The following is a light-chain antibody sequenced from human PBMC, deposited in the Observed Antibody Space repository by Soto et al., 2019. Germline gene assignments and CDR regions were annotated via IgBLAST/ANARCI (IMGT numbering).Light chain of an antibody. CDR1: SSDVGGYNY. Sequence: QSALTQPPSASGSPGQSVTISCTGTSSDVGGYNYVSWYQQHPGKAPKLMIYEVIKRPSGVPDRFSGSKSGNTASLTVSGLQAEDEADYYCSSYAGSNFYGFGTGTKVTVL. J-gene: IGLJ1*01. CDR3: SSYAGSNFYG. V-gene: IGLV2-8*01. CDR2: EVI.